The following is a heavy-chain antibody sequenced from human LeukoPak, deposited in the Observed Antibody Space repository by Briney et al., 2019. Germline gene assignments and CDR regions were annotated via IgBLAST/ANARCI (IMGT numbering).Heavy chain of an antibody. V-gene: IGHV1-18*04. Sequence: ASVKVSCKASGYTFTGYYMHWVRQAPGQGLEWMGWISGYSGNTNYAQKLQGRVTMTTDTSTSTAYMELRRLRSDDTAVYYCARGHYESSGYYLGYWGQGTLATVSS. CDR3: ARGHYESSGYYLGY. J-gene: IGHJ4*02. CDR2: ISGYSGNT. D-gene: IGHD3-22*01. CDR1: GYTFTGYY.